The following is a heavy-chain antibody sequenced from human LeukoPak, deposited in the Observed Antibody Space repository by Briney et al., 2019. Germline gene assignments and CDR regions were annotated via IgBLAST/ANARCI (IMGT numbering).Heavy chain of an antibody. CDR1: GGSISSSSYY. D-gene: IGHD1-1*01. CDR2: IYYSGST. J-gene: IGHJ4*02. CDR3: ARHVFTGASYYFDY. V-gene: IGHV4-39*01. Sequence: PSETLSLTCTVSGGSISSSSYYWGWIRQPRGKGLEWIGTIYYSGSTYYNPSLKSRVTISVDTSKNQFSLKLSSVTAADTAVYYCARHVFTGASYYFDYWGQGTLVTVSS.